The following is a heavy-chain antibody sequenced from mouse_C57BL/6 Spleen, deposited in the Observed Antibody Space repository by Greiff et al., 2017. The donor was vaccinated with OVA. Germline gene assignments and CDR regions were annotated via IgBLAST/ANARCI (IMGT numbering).Heavy chain of an antibody. Sequence: EVQVVESGGGLVKPGGSLKLSCAASGFTFSDYGMHWVRQAPEKGLEWVAYISSGSSTIYYADTVKGRFTISRDNAKNTLFLQMTSLRAEDTAMYYCARGGLYDYDGGYFDYWGQGTTLTVSS. D-gene: IGHD2-4*01. CDR2: ISSGSSTI. J-gene: IGHJ2*01. CDR1: GFTFSDYG. CDR3: ARGGLYDYDGGYFDY. V-gene: IGHV5-17*01.